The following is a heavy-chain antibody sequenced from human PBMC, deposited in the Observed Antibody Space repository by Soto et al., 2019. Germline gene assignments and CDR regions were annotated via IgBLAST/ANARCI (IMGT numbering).Heavy chain of an antibody. Sequence: GGSLRLSCAASGFTFRSYGMQWVRQAPGEGLEWVAVISYDGSNKYYADSVKGRFTISRDNSKNTLYLQMNSLRDEDTAVYYCARDRAGAQYGLDVWGQGTTVTVSS. CDR3: ARDRAGAQYGLDV. CDR1: GFTFRSYG. J-gene: IGHJ6*02. V-gene: IGHV3-30*03. CDR2: ISYDGSNK. D-gene: IGHD1-26*01.